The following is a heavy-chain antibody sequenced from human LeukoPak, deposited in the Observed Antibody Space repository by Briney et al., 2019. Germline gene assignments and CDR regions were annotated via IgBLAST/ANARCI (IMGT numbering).Heavy chain of an antibody. Sequence: ASVKVSCKASGYTFTSYGISWVRQAPGQGLEWMGWISAYNDNTNYAQKLQGRVTMTRDMATSTDYMEVSSLRSEDTAVYYCARDNSVGDSAWWFDPWGQGTLVTVSS. D-gene: IGHD5-12*01. J-gene: IGHJ5*02. CDR2: ISAYNDNT. CDR1: GYTFTSYG. CDR3: ARDNSVGDSAWWFDP. V-gene: IGHV1-18*01.